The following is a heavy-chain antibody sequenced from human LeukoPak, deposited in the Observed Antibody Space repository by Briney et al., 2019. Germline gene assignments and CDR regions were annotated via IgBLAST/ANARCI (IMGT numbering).Heavy chain of an antibody. J-gene: IGHJ4*02. Sequence: PGGSLRLSCAASGFTFSSYAMSWVRQAPGKGLEWVSVIYSGGTTYYADSVRGRFTISRDYSKNTLYLQMDSLRAEDTAVYYCARTFEGATRYYFDYWGQGTLVTVSS. CDR3: ARTFEGATRYYFDY. D-gene: IGHD1-26*01. V-gene: IGHV3-53*01. CDR2: IYSGGTT. CDR1: GFTFSSYA.